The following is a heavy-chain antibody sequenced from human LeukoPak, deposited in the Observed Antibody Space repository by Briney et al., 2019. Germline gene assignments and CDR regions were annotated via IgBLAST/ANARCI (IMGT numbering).Heavy chain of an antibody. V-gene: IGHV3-53*01. CDR1: GFTVSSNY. CDR2: IYSGGGT. CDR3: AREAYWGSSGKGFDS. D-gene: IGHD4-23*01. Sequence: GGSLRLSCAASGFTVSSNYMSWVRQAPGKGLEWISVIYSGGGTYYADSVKGRFTISRDNARNSLYLQMNSLRDEDTAVNSCAREAYWGSSGKGFDSWGQGTLVIVSS. J-gene: IGHJ4*02.